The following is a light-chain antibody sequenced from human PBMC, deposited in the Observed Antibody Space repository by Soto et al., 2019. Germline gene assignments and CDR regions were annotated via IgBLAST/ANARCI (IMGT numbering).Light chain of an antibody. CDR1: SGD. V-gene: IGLV2-14*03. CDR3: SSYTTARIR. CDR2: GVS. Sequence: QSVLTQPASVSGSPGQSLTISCTGTSGDVSWYQQHPGKAPKLIIYGVSYRPSGASNRFSGSKSDSTASLTISGLQAEDEADYYCSSYTTARIRFGTGTKLTVL. J-gene: IGLJ1*01.